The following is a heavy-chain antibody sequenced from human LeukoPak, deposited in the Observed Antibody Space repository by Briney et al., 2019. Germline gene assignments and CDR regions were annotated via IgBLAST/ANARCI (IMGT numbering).Heavy chain of an antibody. J-gene: IGHJ4*02. CDR1: GFTFSAYW. CDR3: ARSRGAWYMDY. D-gene: IGHD3-22*01. CDR2: IKQDGSET. Sequence: GGSLRLSCAASGFTFSAYWMSWVRQAPGKGPEWVANIKQDGSETYYVDSVKGRFTISRDNAKNSLYLQMNSLRAEDTAVYYCARSRGAWYMDYWGQGTLATVSS. V-gene: IGHV3-7*05.